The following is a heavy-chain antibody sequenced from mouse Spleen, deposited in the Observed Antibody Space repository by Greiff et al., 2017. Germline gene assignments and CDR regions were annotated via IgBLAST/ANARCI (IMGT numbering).Heavy chain of an antibody. D-gene: IGHD2-13*01. CDR1: GYTFNGYW. V-gene: IGHV1-9*01. CDR2: ILPGSGST. CDR3: ARRDDCGHYFDF. Sequence: QVQLQQSGAELMKPGASVKFSCKASGYTFNGYWIHWVKQRPGQGLEWIGKILPGSGSTNYNENFKGKATFTADTSSNTAYMLLSSLTTEDSAIFYCARRDDCGHYFDFWGPGTTLTVSS. J-gene: IGHJ2*01.